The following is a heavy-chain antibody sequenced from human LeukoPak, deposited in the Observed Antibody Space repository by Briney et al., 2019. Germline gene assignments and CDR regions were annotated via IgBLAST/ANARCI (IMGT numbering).Heavy chain of an antibody. Sequence: SQTLSLTCTVSGGSISSGDYYWSWIRQPPGKGLEWIGYIYYSGSTYYNPSLKSRVTISVDTSKNQFSLKLSSVTAADTAVYYCARDPSPITMVRGVIFDYWGQGTLVTVSS. CDR3: ARDPSPITMVRGVIFDY. V-gene: IGHV4-30-4*08. CDR1: GGSISSGDYY. D-gene: IGHD3-10*01. CDR2: IYYSGST. J-gene: IGHJ4*02.